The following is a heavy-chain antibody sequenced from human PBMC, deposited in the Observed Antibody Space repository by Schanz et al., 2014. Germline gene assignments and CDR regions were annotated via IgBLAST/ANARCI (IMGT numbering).Heavy chain of an antibody. J-gene: IGHJ4*02. CDR2: IRYDGSSK. CDR1: GFTFTSYS. CDR3: ARDKGGYYPFDY. D-gene: IGHD3-3*01. V-gene: IGHV3-30*02. Sequence: VQLLESGGGLVQPGGSLRLSCAASGFTFTSYSMHWVRQAPGRGLEWVAFIRYDGSSKYYADSVRGRFTISRDNAKNSLYLQMNSLRAEDTAVYYCARDKGGYYPFDYWGQGTLVTVSS.